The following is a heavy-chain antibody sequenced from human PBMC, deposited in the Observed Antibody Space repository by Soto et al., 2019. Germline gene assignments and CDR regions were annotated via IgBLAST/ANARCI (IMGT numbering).Heavy chain of an antibody. V-gene: IGHV4-61*01. CDR3: VGDRLAARYYYNGLDV. D-gene: IGHD6-6*01. J-gene: IGHJ6*02. CDR2: IYHTGST. CDR1: GGSVSISHYY. Sequence: SETLSLTCTVSGGSVSISHYYWTWIRHPPGKELEWIGYIYHTGSTNYNPSLKSRVTISVDTSKNQFSLKLSSVTAADTAVYYCVGDRLAARYYYNGLDVWGQGST.